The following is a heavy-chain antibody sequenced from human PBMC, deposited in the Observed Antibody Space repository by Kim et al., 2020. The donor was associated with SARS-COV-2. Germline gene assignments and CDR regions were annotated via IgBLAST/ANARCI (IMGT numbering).Heavy chain of an antibody. Sequence: YATAYDESVKGRFTISRDDSKNKAYLQMNSLKTEDTAVYYCTERQQLADYWGQGTLVTVSS. CDR3: TERQQLADY. CDR2: YAT. V-gene: IGHV3-73*01. D-gene: IGHD6-13*01. J-gene: IGHJ4*02.